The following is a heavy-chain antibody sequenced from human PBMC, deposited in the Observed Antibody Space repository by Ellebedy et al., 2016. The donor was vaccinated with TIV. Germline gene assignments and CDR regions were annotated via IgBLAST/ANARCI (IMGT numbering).Heavy chain of an antibody. D-gene: IGHD3-22*01. CDR3: ARGYDSSGYFFSNWYFDL. CDR1: GYTFTGYY. CDR2: INPNSGGT. Sequence: AASVKVSCKASGYTFTGYYMHWVRQAPGQGPEWMGWINPNSGGTNYAQKFQGWVTMTRDTSISTAYMELSRLRSDDTAVYYCARGYDSSGYFFSNWYFDLWGRGTLVTGSS. J-gene: IGHJ2*01. V-gene: IGHV1-2*04.